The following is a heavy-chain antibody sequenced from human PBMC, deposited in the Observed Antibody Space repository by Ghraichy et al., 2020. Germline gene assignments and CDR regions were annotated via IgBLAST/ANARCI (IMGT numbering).Heavy chain of an antibody. CDR2: FSTGGTTI. J-gene: IGHJ3*02. CDR1: GFTFTTYD. CDR3: ARGRDHGFDI. D-gene: IGHD3-10*01. V-gene: IGHV3-48*01. Sequence: GGSLRLSCVVSGFTFTTYDTDYAWNWVRQAPGQGLEWLSYFSTGGTTILYADSVKGRFTISSDNAKKSLYLQMNSLRAEDTAVYYCARGRDHGFDIWGQGTMVTVSS.